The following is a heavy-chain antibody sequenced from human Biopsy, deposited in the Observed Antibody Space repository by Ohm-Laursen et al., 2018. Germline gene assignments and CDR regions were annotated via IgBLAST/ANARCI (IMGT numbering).Heavy chain of an antibody. CDR3: ARDGDYYGSSGSPFDY. D-gene: IGHD3-22*01. CDR1: GFTFSSYY. V-gene: IGHV3-74*01. CDR2: INTDGTST. J-gene: IGHJ4*02. Sequence: SLRLSCSASGFTFSSYYMHWVRQAPGKGLVWVSRINTDGTSTTYADSVKGRFTISRDNAKNTLYLQTNSLRGEDTAVYYCARDGDYYGSSGSPFDYWGQGTLVTVTS.